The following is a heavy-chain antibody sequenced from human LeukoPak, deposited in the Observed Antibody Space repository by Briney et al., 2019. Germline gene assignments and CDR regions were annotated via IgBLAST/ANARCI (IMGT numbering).Heavy chain of an antibody. D-gene: IGHD3-22*01. Sequence: SETLSLTCTVSGGSISSYYWSWIRQPAGKGLKWIGRIYTSGSTNYNPSLKSRVTMSVDTSKNQFSLKLSSVTAADAAVYYCARSGIKMIVVVNGAFDIWGQGTMVTVSP. CDR1: GGSISSYY. V-gene: IGHV4-4*07. CDR2: IYTSGST. CDR3: ARSGIKMIVVVNGAFDI. J-gene: IGHJ3*02.